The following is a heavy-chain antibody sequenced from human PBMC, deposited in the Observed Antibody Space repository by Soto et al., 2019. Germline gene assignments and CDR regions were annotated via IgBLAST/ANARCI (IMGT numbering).Heavy chain of an antibody. CDR2: INPNSGGT. Sequence: ASVKVSCKASGYTFTGYYMHWVRQAPGQGLEWMGWINPNSGGTNYAQKFQGWVTMTRDTSISTAYMELSRLRSDDTAVYYCSRDLCISTSCYHQLWFDPWGQGTLVTVSS. CDR1: GYTFTGYY. CDR3: SRDLCISTSCYHQLWFDP. D-gene: IGHD2-2*01. V-gene: IGHV1-2*04. J-gene: IGHJ5*02.